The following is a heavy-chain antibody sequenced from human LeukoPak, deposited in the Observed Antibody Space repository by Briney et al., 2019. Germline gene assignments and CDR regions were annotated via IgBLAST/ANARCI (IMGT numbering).Heavy chain of an antibody. CDR1: GGSITSGDYY. V-gene: IGHV4-30-4*08. Sequence: SETLSLTCTVSGGSITSGDYYWSWISQPPGKGLEWIGYIYYSGSTYYNPSLKSRVTISVDTSNNQFSLTLSSVTAAPPAVHYCTSLLYRSGSTQDYFDYWGQGNLVTVSS. CDR2: IYYSGST. D-gene: IGHD3-10*01. J-gene: IGHJ4*02. CDR3: TSLLYRSGSTQDYFDY.